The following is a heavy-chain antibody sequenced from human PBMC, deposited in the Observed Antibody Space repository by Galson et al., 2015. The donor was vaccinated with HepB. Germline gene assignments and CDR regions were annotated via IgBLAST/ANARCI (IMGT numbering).Heavy chain of an antibody. V-gene: IGHV3-9*01. CDR2: ISWNSGKI. Sequence: SLRLSCAASGCNFDDFAMHWVRQAPGKGLEWVSFISWNSGKIGYADSVKGRFTISRDNAKNSLYLQMNSLRPEDTALYYCTKANYVGPGSWPDHWGQGTPVTVST. D-gene: IGHD3-10*01. CDR1: GCNFDDFA. CDR3: TKANYVGPGSWPDH. J-gene: IGHJ4*02.